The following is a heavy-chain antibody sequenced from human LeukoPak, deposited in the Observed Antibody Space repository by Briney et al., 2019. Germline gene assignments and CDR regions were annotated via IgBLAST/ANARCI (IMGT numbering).Heavy chain of an antibody. Sequence: GGSLRLSCAASGFTFTSYWMSWVRQAPGKGLEWLANIKQDGSEKYYVDSMKGRFTISRDNAKNSLYLQMNSLRAEDTAVYYCARDKYSGSWHGIYYYYYYMDVWGKGTTVTVSS. D-gene: IGHD6-13*01. J-gene: IGHJ6*03. CDR2: IKQDGSEK. V-gene: IGHV3-7*01. CDR1: GFTFTSYW. CDR3: ARDKYSGSWHGIYYYYYYMDV.